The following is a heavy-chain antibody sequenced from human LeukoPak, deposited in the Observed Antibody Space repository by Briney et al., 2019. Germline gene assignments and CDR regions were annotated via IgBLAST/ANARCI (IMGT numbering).Heavy chain of an antibody. D-gene: IGHD3-10*01. CDR2: IYYRSKWYN. CDR3: TRGGLVRGGLHWLDP. Sequence: SQTLSLTCAISGDSVSSTSAGWNWIRQSPSRGLEWLGRIYYRSKWYNDYAPSVQSRITINPDTYKNQFSLQLNSVTHDDTAVYYCTRGGLVRGGLHWLDPWGQGTLVTVSS. V-gene: IGHV6-1*01. J-gene: IGHJ5*02. CDR1: GDSVSSTSAG.